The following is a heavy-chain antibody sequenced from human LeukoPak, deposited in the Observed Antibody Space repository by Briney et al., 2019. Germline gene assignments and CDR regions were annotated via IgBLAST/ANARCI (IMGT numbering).Heavy chain of an antibody. CDR2: ISYDGSNK. CDR3: AKGTNFDY. J-gene: IGHJ4*02. CDR1: GFTFSSYG. V-gene: IGHV3-30*18. Sequence: GGSLRLSCAASGFTFSSYGMHWVRQAPGKGLEWVAVISYDGSNKYYADSVKGRFTISRDNSKNTLYLQMNSLRAEDTAVYYCAKGTNFDYWGQGTLVTVSS.